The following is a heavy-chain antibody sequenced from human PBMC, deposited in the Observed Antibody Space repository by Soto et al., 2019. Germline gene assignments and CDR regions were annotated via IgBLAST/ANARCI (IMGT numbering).Heavy chain of an antibody. J-gene: IGHJ5*02. CDR2: IIPIFGTA. CDR1: GGTFSSYA. V-gene: IGHV1-69*13. D-gene: IGHD2-2*01. CDR3: TASNYCSSTSCDRGRWFDP. Sequence: ASVKVSCKASGGTFSSYAISWVRQAPGQGLEWMGGIIPIFGTANYAQKFQGRVTITADESTSTAYMELSSLRSEDTAVYYCTASNYCSSTSCDRGRWFDPWGQGTLVTVSS.